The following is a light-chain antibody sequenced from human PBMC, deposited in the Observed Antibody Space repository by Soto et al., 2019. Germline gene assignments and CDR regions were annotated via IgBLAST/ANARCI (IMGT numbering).Light chain of an antibody. CDR3: QQYDNLPLT. Sequence: DIQMTQSPSSLSASVGDRVTITCPASQDSSNYLNWYQQKPGEAHKILIYDASNLATGVPSRYSGSGSGTDFTFTISSLQPEDIATYYCQQYDNLPLTFHGRTKVEIK. J-gene: IGKJ4*01. CDR1: QDSSNY. CDR2: DAS. V-gene: IGKV1-33*01.